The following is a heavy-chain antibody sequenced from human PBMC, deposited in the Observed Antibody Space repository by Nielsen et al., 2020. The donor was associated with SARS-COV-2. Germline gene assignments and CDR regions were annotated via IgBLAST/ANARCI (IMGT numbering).Heavy chain of an antibody. CDR2: IRSGSTYT. CDR3: ASDSNSYNYYYYYGMDV. Sequence: GGSLRLSCAASGFTFSDYYMSWIRQAPGKGLEWISYIRSGSTYTNYADSVKGRFTISRDNSKNTLYLQLNSLRAEDTAVYYCASDSNSYNYYYYYGMDVWGQGTTVTVSS. D-gene: IGHD2-2*01. CDR1: GFTFSDYY. V-gene: IGHV3-11*06. J-gene: IGHJ6*02.